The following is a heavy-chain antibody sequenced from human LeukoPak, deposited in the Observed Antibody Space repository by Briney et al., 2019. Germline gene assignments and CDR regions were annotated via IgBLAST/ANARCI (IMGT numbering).Heavy chain of an antibody. V-gene: IGHV3-48*01. Sequence: GGSLRLSCEASGFTFSSYSMNWVRQAPGKGLEWISYISTSTTTIYYANSVKGRFTISRDNSKNTLYLQMNSLRAEDTAVYYCAKGGRVGYYGSGSYYHGNYFDYWGQGTLVTVSS. D-gene: IGHD3-10*01. CDR2: ISTSTTTI. CDR1: GFTFSSYS. CDR3: AKGGRVGYYGSGSYYHGNYFDY. J-gene: IGHJ4*02.